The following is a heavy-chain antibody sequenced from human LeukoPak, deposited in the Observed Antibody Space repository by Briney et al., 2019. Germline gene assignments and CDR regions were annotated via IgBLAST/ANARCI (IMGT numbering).Heavy chain of an antibody. CDR2: ISAYDGYT. J-gene: IGHJ1*01. CDR3: ARDKAVTTEVTQHFQH. Sequence: ASVKVSCKASGYTFTNYGFSWVRQAPGQGLEWMGWISAYDGYTDYAQKFQFRVTMTTDTSTSTAYMELRSLRSDDTAVYYCARDKAVTTEVTQHFQHWGQGTLVTVSS. V-gene: IGHV1-18*01. CDR1: GYTFTNYG. D-gene: IGHD4-23*01.